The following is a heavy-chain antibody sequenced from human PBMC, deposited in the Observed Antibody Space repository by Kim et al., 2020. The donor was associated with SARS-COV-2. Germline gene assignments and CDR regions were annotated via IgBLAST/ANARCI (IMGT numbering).Heavy chain of an antibody. J-gene: IGHJ4*02. CDR1: GGSISSGGYY. V-gene: IGHV4-31*03. Sequence: SETLSLTCTVSGGSISSGGYYWSWIRQHPGKGLEWIGYIYYSGSTYYNPSLKSRVTISVDTSKNQFSLKLSSVTAADTAVYYCARDAHGRETGGYSYGYGVFDYWGQGTLVTVSS. CDR3: ARDAHGRETGGYSYGYGVFDY. D-gene: IGHD5-18*01. CDR2: IYYSGST.